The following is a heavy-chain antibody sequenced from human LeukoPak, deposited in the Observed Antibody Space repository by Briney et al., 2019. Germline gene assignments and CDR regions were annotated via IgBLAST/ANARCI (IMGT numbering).Heavy chain of an antibody. J-gene: IGHJ5*02. CDR2: IYYSGST. Sequence: SETLSLTCTVSGGSISSSSYYWGWIRQPPGKGLEWIGSIYYSGSTYYNPSLKSRVTISVDTSKNQFSLKLSSVTAADTALYYCARASVAGERPGFDPWGQGTLVTVSS. CDR3: ARASVAGERPGFDP. V-gene: IGHV4-39*07. D-gene: IGHD6-19*01. CDR1: GGSISSSSYY.